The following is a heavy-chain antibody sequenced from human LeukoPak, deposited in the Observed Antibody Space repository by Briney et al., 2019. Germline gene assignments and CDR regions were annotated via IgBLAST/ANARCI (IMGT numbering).Heavy chain of an antibody. CDR1: GGSISSSSYY. D-gene: IGHD2-2*01. J-gene: IGHJ5*01. CDR2: MYHSGST. Sequence: SETLPLTCTVSGGSISSSSYYWGWIRQPPGKGLEWIGNMYHSGSTDYNPSLKSRVTISIDTSKNQFSLNLRSVTAADTAVYYCARHKSYCTTSTCYYIDSWGQGTLVTVSS. V-gene: IGHV4-39*01. CDR3: ARHKSYCTTSTCYYIDS.